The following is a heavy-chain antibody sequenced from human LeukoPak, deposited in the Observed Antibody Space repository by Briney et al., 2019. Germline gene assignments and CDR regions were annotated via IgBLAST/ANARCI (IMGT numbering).Heavy chain of an antibody. CDR1: GFTFSSSA. D-gene: IGHD2-15*01. J-gene: IGHJ4*02. V-gene: IGHV3-23*01. CDR2: ISNNGGYT. CDR3: AKQLGYCSDGSCYFPY. Sequence: GSLRLSCAASGFTFSSSAMSWVRQAPGKGLEWVSAISNNGGYTYYADSVQGRFTISRDNSKSTLCLHMNSLRAEDTAVYYCAKQLGYCSDGSCYFPYWGQGTLVTVSS.